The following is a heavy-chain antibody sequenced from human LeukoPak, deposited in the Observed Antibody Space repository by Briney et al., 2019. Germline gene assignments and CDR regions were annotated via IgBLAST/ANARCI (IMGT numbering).Heavy chain of an antibody. V-gene: IGHV3-53*01. D-gene: IGHD3-16*01. Sequence: GGSLRLSCAASGFTVSSNYMSWVRQAPGKGLEWVSVTFSASYTFYADSVKGRFTISRDTSKNTLYLQMNSLRAEDTAVYYCAKLWENDYGDYWGQGTLVTVSS. CDR3: AKLWENDYGDY. J-gene: IGHJ4*02. CDR2: TFSASYT. CDR1: GFTVSSNY.